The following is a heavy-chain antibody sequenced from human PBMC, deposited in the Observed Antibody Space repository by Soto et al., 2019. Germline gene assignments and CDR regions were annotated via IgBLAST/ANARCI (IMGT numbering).Heavy chain of an antibody. V-gene: IGHV4-4*02. CDR3: AREYSSSPSYYYSGMDV. CDR1: GGSISSSNW. J-gene: IGHJ6*02. Sequence: LSLTCAVSGGSISSSNWWSWVRQPPGKGLEWIGEIYHSGSTNYNPSLKSRVTISVDKSKNQFSLKLSSVTAADTAVYYCAREYSSSPSYYYSGMDVWCQGTTVTVSS. CDR2: IYHSGST. D-gene: IGHD6-6*01.